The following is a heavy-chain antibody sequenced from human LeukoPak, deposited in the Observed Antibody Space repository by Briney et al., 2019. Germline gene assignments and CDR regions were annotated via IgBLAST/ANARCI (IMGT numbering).Heavy chain of an antibody. J-gene: IGHJ6*03. D-gene: IGHD3-22*01. CDR1: GGTSSSYA. CDR3: ARVKFGSGYYYGMTGYYYYYMDV. V-gene: IGHV1-69*05. Sequence: SVKVSCKASGGTSSSYAISWVRQAPGQGLEWMGGIIPIFGTANYAQRFQGRVTITTDESTSTAYMELSSLRSEDTAVYYCARVKFGSGYYYGMTGYYYYYMDVWGKGTTVTVSS. CDR2: IIPIFGTA.